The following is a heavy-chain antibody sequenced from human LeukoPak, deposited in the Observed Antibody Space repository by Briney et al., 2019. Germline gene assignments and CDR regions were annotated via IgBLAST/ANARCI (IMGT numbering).Heavy chain of an antibody. CDR1: GFTFSSCA. CDR2: ISGSGGST. CDR3: AKDDDDGDHVVVDH. V-gene: IGHV3-23*01. Sequence: GGSLRLSCAGSGFTFSSCAMSWVRQAPGKGLEWVSGISGSGGSTYYADSVKGRFTISRDSSKNTLYLQMNSLRAEDTAIYYCAKDDDDGDHVVVDHWGQGTLVTVSS. D-gene: IGHD4-17*01. J-gene: IGHJ4*02.